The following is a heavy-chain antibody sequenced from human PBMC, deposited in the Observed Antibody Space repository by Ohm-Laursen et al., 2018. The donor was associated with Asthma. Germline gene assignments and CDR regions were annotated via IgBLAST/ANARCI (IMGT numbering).Heavy chain of an antibody. CDR3: ARIGPEWELPGREYSLIH. V-gene: IGHV3-9*01. Sequence: SLRLSCSASGFIFDDYAMHWVRQVPGKGLEWVSGISWNSGTIVQADSVRGRFTTSRDNAKNLVYLQMDSLRVDDTALYYCARIGPEWELPGREYSLIHWGQGTLVTVSS. CDR2: ISWNSGTI. J-gene: IGHJ1*01. D-gene: IGHD1-26*01. CDR1: GFIFDDYA.